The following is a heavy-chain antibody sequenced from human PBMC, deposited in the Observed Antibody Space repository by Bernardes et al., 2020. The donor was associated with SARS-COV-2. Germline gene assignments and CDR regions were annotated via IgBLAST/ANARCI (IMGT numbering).Heavy chain of an antibody. Sequence: SETLSLTCTVSGGSISSDYWSWIRQPAGKGLEWIGRIYSTGTTNYNPSLKSRVTMSVDTSKNQFSLKVTSVTAADTAVYYCAVRVRPAAAYNCFDPWGQGTLVTVSS. J-gene: IGHJ5*02. CDR2: IYSTGTT. D-gene: IGHD2-2*01. V-gene: IGHV4-4*07. CDR1: GGSISSDY. CDR3: AVRVRPAAAYNCFDP.